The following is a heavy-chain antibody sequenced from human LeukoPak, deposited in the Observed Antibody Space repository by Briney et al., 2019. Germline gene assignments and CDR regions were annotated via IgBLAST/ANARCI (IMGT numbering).Heavy chain of an antibody. D-gene: IGHD3-10*01. Sequence: PRGSLRLSCAASGFTFSSYAMSWVRQAPGEGLEWVSAISGSGGSTYYADSVKGRFTISRDNSKNTLYLQMNSLRAEDTAVYYCATLDSSGLTYDAFDIWGQGTMVTVSS. CDR1: GFTFSSYA. CDR2: ISGSGGST. J-gene: IGHJ3*02. CDR3: ATLDSSGLTYDAFDI. V-gene: IGHV3-23*01.